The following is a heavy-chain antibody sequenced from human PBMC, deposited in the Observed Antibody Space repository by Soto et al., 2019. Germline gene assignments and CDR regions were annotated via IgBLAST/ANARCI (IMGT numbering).Heavy chain of an antibody. D-gene: IGHD3-22*01. CDR2: ISTYNGNT. Sequence: QVQLVQSGGEVKKPGASVKVSCKASGYTFITYGVSWVRQAPGQGLDWLGWISTYNGNTRYAERLQGRVTMTTDTTTNTAYMELRNLRSDDTAVYYCARGPTDYYDNSANYFLDYWGQGTLVTVSS. CDR3: ARGPTDYYDNSANYFLDY. J-gene: IGHJ4*02. CDR1: GYTFITYG. V-gene: IGHV1-18*01.